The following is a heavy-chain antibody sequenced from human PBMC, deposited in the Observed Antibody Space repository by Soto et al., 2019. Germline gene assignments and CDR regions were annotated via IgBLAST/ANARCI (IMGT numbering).Heavy chain of an antibody. D-gene: IGHD6-25*01. J-gene: IGHJ4*02. Sequence: EVQLLETGGDLVQPVGSLRLSCAASGFTFSIYAMSWVRQAPVEGLEWVSAISNSGDNTYYADSVKGRFTISRDNSKNTVHLQMNSLRAEYTAVYDGATRVRGFSDGSGHVWGQGTLVTVSA. CDR2: ISNSGDNT. V-gene: IGHV3-23*01. CDR3: ATRVRGFSDGSGHV. CDR1: GFTFSIYA.